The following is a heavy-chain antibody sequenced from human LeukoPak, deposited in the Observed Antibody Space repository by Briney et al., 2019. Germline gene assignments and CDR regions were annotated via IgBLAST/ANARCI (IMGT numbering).Heavy chain of an antibody. V-gene: IGHV3-23*01. Sequence: GGSLRLSCEASGFTFSTYAMMWVRQAPGKGLEWVSAISGSGGSTYYADSVKGRFTISRDNSKNTLYLQMNSLRAEDTAVYYCARLRWLHRYFDYWGQGTLVTVSS. CDR2: ISGSGGST. CDR1: GFTFSTYA. CDR3: ARLRWLHRYFDY. J-gene: IGHJ4*02. D-gene: IGHD5-24*01.